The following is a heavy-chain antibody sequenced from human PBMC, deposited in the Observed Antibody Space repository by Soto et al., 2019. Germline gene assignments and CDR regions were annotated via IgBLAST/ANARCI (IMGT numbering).Heavy chain of an antibody. D-gene: IGHD3-3*01. V-gene: IGHV4-31*03. CDR3: ARAFEGYDFWSGYTYFDY. CDR1: GGSISSGGYY. CDR2: IYYSGST. J-gene: IGHJ4*02. Sequence: PSETLSLTCTVSGGSISSGGYYWSWIRQHPGKGLEWIGYIYYSGSTYYNPSLKSRVTISVDRSRNQFSLKLSSVTAADTAVYYCARAFEGYDFWSGYTYFDYWGQGTLVTVSS.